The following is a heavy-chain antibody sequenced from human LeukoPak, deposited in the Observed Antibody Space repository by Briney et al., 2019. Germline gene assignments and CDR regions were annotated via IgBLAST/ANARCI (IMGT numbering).Heavy chain of an antibody. CDR1: GFTFSSYA. D-gene: IGHD6-13*01. Sequence: GGSLRLSCAASGFTFSSYAMSWVRQAPGKGLEWVSAISGSGGSTYYADSMKGRFTISRDNSKNTLYLQMNSLRAEDTAVYYCAKGLGSSVFHWFDPWGQGTLVTVSS. CDR3: AKGLGSSVFHWFDP. V-gene: IGHV3-23*01. J-gene: IGHJ5*02. CDR2: ISGSGGST.